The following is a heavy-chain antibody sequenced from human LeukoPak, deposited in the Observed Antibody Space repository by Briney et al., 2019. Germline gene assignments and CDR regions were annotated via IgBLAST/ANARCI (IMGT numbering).Heavy chain of an antibody. CDR1: GFTFSSYG. J-gene: IGHJ4*02. V-gene: IGHV3-33*01. CDR2: IWYDGSNK. CDR3: ARGRITIFFPFVY. D-gene: IGHD3-9*01. Sequence: GRSLRLSCAASGFTFSSYGMHWVRQAPGKGLEWVAVIWYDGSNKYYADSVKGRFTISRDHSKNTLYLQMNSLRAEDTAVYYCARGRITIFFPFVYWGQGTLVTVSS.